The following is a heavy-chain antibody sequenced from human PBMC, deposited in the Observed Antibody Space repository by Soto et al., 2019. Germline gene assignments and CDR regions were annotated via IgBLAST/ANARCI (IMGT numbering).Heavy chain of an antibody. CDR1: GGTFSNYA. Sequence: QVQLVQSGAEVKKPGSSVKVSCKASGGTFSNYAISWVRQAPGQGLEWMGGIIPTFGTANYAQKFQGRVTITADEATRTGYRELSSLSSEGTAIYYWARGGRRIFGLGYWGQGTLVAVSS. CDR3: ARGGRRIFGLGY. V-gene: IGHV1-69*12. CDR2: IIPTFGTA. D-gene: IGHD3-3*01. J-gene: IGHJ4*02.